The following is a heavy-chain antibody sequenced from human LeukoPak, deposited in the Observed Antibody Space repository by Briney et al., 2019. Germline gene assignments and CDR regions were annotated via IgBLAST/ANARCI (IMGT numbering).Heavy chain of an antibody. CDR3: ARSGSNILTTYYYYGMDV. J-gene: IGHJ6*04. V-gene: IGHV5-10-1*01. D-gene: IGHD3-9*01. CDR1: GYSFTSYW. CDR2: IVPSDSYT. Sequence: GESLRISGKGSGYSFTSYWISWVRQMPGKGLEWMGRIVPSDSYTNYSPSFQGHVTISADKSISTAYLQWSSLKASDTAMYYCARSGSNILTTYYYYGMDVWGKGTTVSVSS.